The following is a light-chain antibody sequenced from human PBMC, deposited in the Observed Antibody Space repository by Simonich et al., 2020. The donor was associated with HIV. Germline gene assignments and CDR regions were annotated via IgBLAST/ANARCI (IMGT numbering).Light chain of an antibody. CDR1: QSVFYSSNNKDY. J-gene: IGKJ1*01. CDR2: WAS. V-gene: IGKV4-1*01. CDR3: QQYYITPHT. Sequence: DIVMTQSPDSLAVSLGERATINCKSSQSVFYSSNNKDYLAWYQQKAGQPPKLLIYWASTRESGVPDRFSGSGSETDFTLTISSLQAEDVAVYYCQQYYITPHTFGQGTKVEIK.